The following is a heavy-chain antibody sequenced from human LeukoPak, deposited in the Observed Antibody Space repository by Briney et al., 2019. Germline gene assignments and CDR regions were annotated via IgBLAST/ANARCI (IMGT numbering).Heavy chain of an antibody. CDR1: GGSNSSGSYY. CDR3: ARDSTTTVTIFDY. V-gene: IGHV4-61*02. CDR2: IYTSGST. J-gene: IGHJ4*02. D-gene: IGHD4-17*01. Sequence: SQTLSLTCTVSGGSNSSGSYYWSSIRQPAGKGLELIRRIYTSGSTNYNPSLKSRVTISVDTSKNQFSLKLSSVTAADTAVYYCARDSTTTVTIFDYWGQGTLVTVSS.